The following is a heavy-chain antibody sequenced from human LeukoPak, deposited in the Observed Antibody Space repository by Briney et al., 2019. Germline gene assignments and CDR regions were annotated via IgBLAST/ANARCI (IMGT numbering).Heavy chain of an antibody. CDR2: IHSGGTT. V-gene: IGHV4-4*07. J-gene: IGHJ6*03. Sequence: SETLSLTCPVSGDSISDDYYTWMRQPAGKGLEWIGRIHSGGTTNYNPSLMSRVTLSIDKSKKHISLRLTSVTAADTALYYCARDNGIGYTKGYEHYYYYLDVWGKGTTVTVSS. CDR1: GDSISDDY. D-gene: IGHD3-3*02. CDR3: ARDNGIGYTKGYEHYYYYLDV.